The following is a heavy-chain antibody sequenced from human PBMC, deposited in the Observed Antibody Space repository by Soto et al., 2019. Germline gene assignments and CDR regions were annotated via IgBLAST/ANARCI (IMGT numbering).Heavy chain of an antibody. CDR2: IYYSGST. J-gene: IGHJ6*02. Sequence: PSETLSLTCTVSGGSISSSSYYWGWIRQPPGKGLEWIGSIYYSGSTYYNPSLKSRVTISVDTSKNQFSLKLSSVTAADTAVYYCATNYAYYYYYGMDVWGQGTTVTVS. V-gene: IGHV4-39*01. CDR1: GGSISSSSYY. D-gene: IGHD4-4*01. CDR3: ATNYAYYYYYGMDV.